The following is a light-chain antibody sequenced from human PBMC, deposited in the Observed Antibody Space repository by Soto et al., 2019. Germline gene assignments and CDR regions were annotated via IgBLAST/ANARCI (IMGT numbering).Light chain of an antibody. J-gene: IGLJ2*01. CDR1: SSDVGGYNY. V-gene: IGLV2-8*01. Sequence: QSALTQPPSASGSTGQSVASSCSGTSSDVGGYNYVSWYQQHPGKAPKLMINDVNKRPSGVPDRFSGSKSGNTASLTVSGLQAEDEADYYCISYAGSNKPAFGGGTKLTVL. CDR3: ISYAGSNKPA. CDR2: DVN.